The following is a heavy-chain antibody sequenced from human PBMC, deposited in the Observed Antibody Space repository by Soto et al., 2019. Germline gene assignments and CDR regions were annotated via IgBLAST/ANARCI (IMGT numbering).Heavy chain of an antibody. CDR2: IDASGGYT. CDR1: GFTFTDYA. Sequence: EVQLLESGGGLLQPGRSLRLSCAASGFTFTDYAMSWVRQAPGKGLEWVSLIDASGGYTYYADSVMDRLTISRDNSRNTLYLQMNSLRAEDTAVYYCAKDPKAGPPYYFDYWGQGSLVTVSS. CDR3: AKDPKAGPPYYFDY. V-gene: IGHV3-23*01. D-gene: IGHD6-13*01. J-gene: IGHJ4*02.